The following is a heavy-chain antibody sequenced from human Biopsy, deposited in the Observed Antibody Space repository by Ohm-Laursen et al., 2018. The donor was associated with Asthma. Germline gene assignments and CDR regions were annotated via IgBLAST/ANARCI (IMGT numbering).Heavy chain of an antibody. Sequence: GQTLSLTCAASGFTFGDYCISWVRQVPGQGLEWVAVISYDGSNKYYADSVKGRFTISRDNSKNTLYLQMNSLRAEDTAVYYCASQSSGPDFWGGYYYFDYWGQGTLVTVSS. CDR1: GFTFGDYC. CDR2: ISYDGSNK. D-gene: IGHD3-3*01. V-gene: IGHV3-30*03. CDR3: ASQSSGPDFWGGYYYFDY. J-gene: IGHJ4*02.